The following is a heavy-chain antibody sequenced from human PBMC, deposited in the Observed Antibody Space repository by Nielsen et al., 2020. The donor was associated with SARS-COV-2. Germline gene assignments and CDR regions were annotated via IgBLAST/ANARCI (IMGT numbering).Heavy chain of an antibody. CDR3: ARSEGPGYGFSDY. J-gene: IGHJ4*02. CDR2: IHNIGST. CDR1: GASIRSYY. D-gene: IGHD1-1*01. Sequence: SETLSLTCTVSGASIRSYYWSWIRQPPGKGLEWIGYIHNIGSTNYNPSLKSRVTISADTSKNQFSMKLSSVTAADTAVYYCARSEGPGYGFSDYWGQGTLVTVSS. V-gene: IGHV4-59*12.